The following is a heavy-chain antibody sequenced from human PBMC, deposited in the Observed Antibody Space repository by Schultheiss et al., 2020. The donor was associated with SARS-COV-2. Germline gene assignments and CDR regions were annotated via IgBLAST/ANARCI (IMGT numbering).Heavy chain of an antibody. CDR3: ARYPLYFTIFGVGGGMDV. CDR2: IYTSGST. CDR1: GGSISSYY. V-gene: IGHV4-4*07. J-gene: IGHJ6*02. Sequence: SETLSLTCTVSGGSISSYYWSWIRQPAGKGLEWIGRIYTSGSTNYNPSLKSRVTISVDTSKNQFSLKLSSVTAADTAVYYCARYPLYFTIFGVGGGMDVWGQGTTVTVSS. D-gene: IGHD3-3*01.